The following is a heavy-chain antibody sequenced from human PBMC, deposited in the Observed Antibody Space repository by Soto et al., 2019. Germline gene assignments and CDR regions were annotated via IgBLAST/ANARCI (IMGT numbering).Heavy chain of an antibody. D-gene: IGHD2-15*01. J-gene: IGHJ4*02. Sequence: EVQLVESGGDLVQPGGSLRLSCAASGFTFSSYWMHWVRQGPEKGLVWVSRINGDGISTSYADSVKGRFTISRDNAKDTLYLHMNSLGAEDTAVYYCARISQGTYCRGGNCYSDYWGQGTLVTVSS. V-gene: IGHV3-74*01. CDR3: ARISQGTYCRGGNCYSDY. CDR2: INGDGIST. CDR1: GFTFSSYW.